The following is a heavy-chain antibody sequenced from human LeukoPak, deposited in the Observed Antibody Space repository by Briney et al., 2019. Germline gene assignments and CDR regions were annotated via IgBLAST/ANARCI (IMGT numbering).Heavy chain of an antibody. CDR3: ARDRYYYGSGLDASDM. CDR1: GYTFTGYY. CDR2: ISVYTGNK. J-gene: IGHJ3*02. D-gene: IGHD3-10*01. V-gene: IGHV1-18*04. Sequence: ASVKVSCKASGYTFTGYYMHWVRQAPGQGLEWMGWISVYTGNKKYEQKFQGRVTMTTDTSTSTAYMELSRLRSDDTAVYFCARDRYYYGSGLDASDMWGQGTMVTVSS.